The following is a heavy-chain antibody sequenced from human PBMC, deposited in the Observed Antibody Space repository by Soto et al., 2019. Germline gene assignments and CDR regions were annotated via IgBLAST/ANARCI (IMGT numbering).Heavy chain of an antibody. J-gene: IGHJ6*02. CDR2: ISYDGSNK. CDR1: GFTFSSYG. Sequence: GGSLRLSCAASGFTFSSYGMHWVRQAPGKGLEWVAVISYDGSNKYYADSVKGRFTISRDNSKNTLYLQMNSLRAEDTAVYYCAKSYSSGPYYYYGMDVWGQGTTVTVSS. D-gene: IGHD6-19*01. CDR3: AKSYSSGPYYYYGMDV. V-gene: IGHV3-30*18.